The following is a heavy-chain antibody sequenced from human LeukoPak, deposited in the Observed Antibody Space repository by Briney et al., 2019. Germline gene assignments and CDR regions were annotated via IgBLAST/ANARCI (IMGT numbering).Heavy chain of an antibody. D-gene: IGHD1-1*01. CDR3: ARGNDYYYYMDV. Sequence: SETLSLTCTVSGGSISSSSYYWSWIRQPPGKGLEWIGYIYYSGTTNYNPSLKSRVTISVDTSKNQFSLKLSSVTAADTAMYYCARGNDYYYYMDVWGKGTTVTVSS. J-gene: IGHJ6*03. CDR2: IYYSGTT. CDR1: GGSISSSSYY. V-gene: IGHV4-61*01.